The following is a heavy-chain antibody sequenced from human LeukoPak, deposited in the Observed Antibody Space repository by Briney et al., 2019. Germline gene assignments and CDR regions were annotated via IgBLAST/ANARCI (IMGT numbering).Heavy chain of an antibody. CDR3: ARLAARVGTRRGELDY. J-gene: IGHJ4*02. CDR2: IYPSDSDT. V-gene: IGHV5-51*01. CDR1: GYSFTSYW. D-gene: IGHD6-6*01. Sequence: GESLKISCKVSGYSFTSYWIGWVRQMPGKGLEWMGIIYPSDSDTRYSPSFQGQVSISADKSISAAYLQWSSLKASDTAMYYCARLAARVGTRRGELDYWGQGTLVTVSS.